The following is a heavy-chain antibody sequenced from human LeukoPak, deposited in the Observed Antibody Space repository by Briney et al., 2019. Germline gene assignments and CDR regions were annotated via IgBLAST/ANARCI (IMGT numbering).Heavy chain of an antibody. CDR1: GGSFSGYY. V-gene: IGHV4-34*01. Sequence: PSETLSLTCAVYGGSFSGYYWSWIRQPPGKGLEWIGEINHSGSTNYNPSLKSRVTISVDTSKNQFSLKLSSVTAADTAVYYCARRATTVNPYYFGYWGQGTLVTVSS. CDR3: ARRATTVNPYYFGY. D-gene: IGHD4-17*01. J-gene: IGHJ4*02. CDR2: INHSGST.